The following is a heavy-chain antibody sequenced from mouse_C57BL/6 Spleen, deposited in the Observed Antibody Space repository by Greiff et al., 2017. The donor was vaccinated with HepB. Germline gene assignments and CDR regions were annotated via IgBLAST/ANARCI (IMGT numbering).Heavy chain of an antibody. CDR1: GFTFSSYA. CDR3: AGRLTGTYFDY. CDR2: ISDGGSYT. D-gene: IGHD4-1*01. V-gene: IGHV5-4*01. J-gene: IGHJ2*01. Sequence: EVQGVESGGGLVKPGGSLKLSCAASGFTFSSYAMSWVRQTPEKRLEWVATISDGGSYTYYPDNVKGRFTISRDNAKNNLYLQMSHLKSEDTAMYYCAGRLTGTYFDYWGQGTTLTVSS.